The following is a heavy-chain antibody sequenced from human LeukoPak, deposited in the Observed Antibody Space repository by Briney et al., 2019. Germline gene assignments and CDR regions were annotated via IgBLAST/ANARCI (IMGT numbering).Heavy chain of an antibody. CDR2: IIPIFGTA. Sequence: SVKVSCKASGGTFSSYAISWVRQAPGQGLEWMGGIIPIFGTANYAQKFQGRVTITTDESTSTAYMELSSLRSEDTAVYYCARVYYDSSGYYYIFDYWGQGALVTVSS. D-gene: IGHD3-22*01. J-gene: IGHJ4*02. CDR3: ARVYYDSSGYYYIFDY. CDR1: GGTFSSYA. V-gene: IGHV1-69*05.